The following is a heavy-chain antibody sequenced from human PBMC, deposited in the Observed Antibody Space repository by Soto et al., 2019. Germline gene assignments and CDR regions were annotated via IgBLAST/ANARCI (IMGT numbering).Heavy chain of an antibody. CDR2: INHSGST. D-gene: IGHD3-3*01. CDR1: GGSFSGYY. J-gene: IGHJ4*02. Sequence: SETLSLTCAVYGGSFSGYYWSWIRQPPGKGLEWIGEINHSGSTNYNPSLKSRVTISVDTSKNQFSLKQSAVTAADTAIYYCAGHYTGKLDNWAQGALVPVSS. V-gene: IGHV4-34*01. CDR3: AGHYTGKLDN.